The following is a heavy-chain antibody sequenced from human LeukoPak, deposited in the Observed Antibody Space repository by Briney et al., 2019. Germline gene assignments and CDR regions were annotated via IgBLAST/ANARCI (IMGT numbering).Heavy chain of an antibody. V-gene: IGHV3-53*01. CDR2: IYSDNT. CDR1: GFTVSSNS. J-gene: IGHJ6*03. Sequence: GGSLRLSCTVSGFTVSSNSMSWVRQAPGKGLEWVSFIYSDNTHYSDSVKGRFTISRDNSKDTLYLQMNSLRAEDTAVYYCAECRGYYYYYYMDVWGKGTTVTISS. CDR3: AECRGYYYYYYMDV. D-gene: IGHD3-10*01.